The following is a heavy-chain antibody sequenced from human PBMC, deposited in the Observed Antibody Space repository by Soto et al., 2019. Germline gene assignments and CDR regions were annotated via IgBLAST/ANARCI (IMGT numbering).Heavy chain of an antibody. CDR1: GDSISSDNW. CDR3: ARVVVVTARLFDP. V-gene: IGHV4-4*03. Sequence: RETPYLSCAVPGDSISSDNWWSWVRHPPGKGLEWIGEIFHSGSTNYNPSLKSRVTISVDKSKNQFSLKLSSVTAADTAVYYCARVVVVTARLFDPWGQGTLVTVS. J-gene: IGHJ5*02. CDR2: IFHSGST. D-gene: IGHD2-21*02.